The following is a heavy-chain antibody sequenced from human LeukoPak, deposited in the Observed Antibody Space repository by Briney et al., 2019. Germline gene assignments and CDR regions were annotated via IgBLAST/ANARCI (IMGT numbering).Heavy chain of an antibody. J-gene: IGHJ3*02. D-gene: IGHD6-13*01. CDR1: GFSISSHY. Sequence: PSETLSLTCTVSGFSISSHYWSWIRQPPGKGLEWIGYIYYSGSTNYNPSLKSRVTISVDTSKNQFSLKLSSVTAADTAVYYCANEGDGTDAFDIWGQGTMVTVSS. V-gene: IGHV4-59*11. CDR2: IYYSGST. CDR3: ANEGDGTDAFDI.